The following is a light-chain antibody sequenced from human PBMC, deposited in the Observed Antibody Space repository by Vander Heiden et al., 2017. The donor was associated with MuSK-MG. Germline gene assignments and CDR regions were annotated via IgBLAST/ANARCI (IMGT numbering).Light chain of an antibody. CDR2: GAS. CDR1: QRVSTN. Sequence: EIVMTQSPATLSVSPGERATLSCRASQRVSTNLAWYQHKPGQAPRLLIYGASTRATGIPARFSGSGYGTEFTLTISSRQSEDFAVYYCQQDIKWPPGPFGGRTKVEIK. J-gene: IGKJ4*01. CDR3: QQDIKWPPGP. V-gene: IGKV3-15*01.